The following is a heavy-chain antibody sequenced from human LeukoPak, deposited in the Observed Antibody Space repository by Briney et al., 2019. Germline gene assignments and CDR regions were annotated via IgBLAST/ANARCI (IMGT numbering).Heavy chain of an antibody. CDR3: ARGGFDAFDI. Sequence: GGSLRLSCAASGFTFSSYSMNWVRQAPGKGLEWVSSISSSSSYIYYADPVKGRFTISRDNAKNSLHLQMNSLRDEDTAVYYCARGGFDAFDIWGQGTMVTVSS. CDR2: ISSSSSYI. J-gene: IGHJ3*02. V-gene: IGHV3-21*01. D-gene: IGHD3-16*01. CDR1: GFTFSSYS.